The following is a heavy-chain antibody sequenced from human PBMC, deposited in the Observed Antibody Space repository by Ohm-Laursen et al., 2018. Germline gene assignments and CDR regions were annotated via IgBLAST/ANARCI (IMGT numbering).Heavy chain of an antibody. Sequence: SLRLSCAASGFTFSISGMTWVRQAPGKGLEWVSGISVSGSSTDYADPVKGRFTISRDNSKNTLYLQMNSLRAEDTAVYYCAKGTTDVDYWGQGTLVTVSS. CDR3: AKGTTDVDY. D-gene: IGHD1-1*01. CDR2: ISVSGSST. J-gene: IGHJ4*02. CDR1: GFTFSISG. V-gene: IGHV3-23*01.